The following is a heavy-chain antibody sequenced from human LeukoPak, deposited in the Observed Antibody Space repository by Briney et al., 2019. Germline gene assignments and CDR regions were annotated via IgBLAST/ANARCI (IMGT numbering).Heavy chain of an antibody. J-gene: IGHJ6*02. CDR1: GFTFSSYA. Sequence: GGSLRLSCAASGFTFSSYAMSWVRQAPGKGLEWVSAISGSGGSTYYADSVKGRFTISRDNSKNTLYLQMNSLRAEDTAVYYCAKGTSSSSSSYYYYYGMDVWGQGTTVTVPS. D-gene: IGHD6-6*01. CDR3: AKGTSSSSSSYYYYYGMDV. V-gene: IGHV3-23*01. CDR2: ISGSGGST.